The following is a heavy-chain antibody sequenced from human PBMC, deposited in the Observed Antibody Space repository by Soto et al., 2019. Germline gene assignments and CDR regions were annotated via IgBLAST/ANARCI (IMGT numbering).Heavy chain of an antibody. D-gene: IGHD2-2*01. J-gene: IGHJ5*02. Sequence: QVQLVQSGAEVKKPGASVKVSCKASGYSFTTYNIHWARQAPGQGLDWMGIVNPRSGSTVYAQRFQGRVTMTGDTSTSTVYMELSSLRSDDTAVYYCARSVVPATMRGWFDPWGQGTLVTVSS. CDR2: VNPRSGST. CDR3: ARSVVPATMRGWFDP. CDR1: GYSFTTYN. V-gene: IGHV1-46*03.